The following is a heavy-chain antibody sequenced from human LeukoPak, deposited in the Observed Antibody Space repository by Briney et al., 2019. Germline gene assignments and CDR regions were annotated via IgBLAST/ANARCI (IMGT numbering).Heavy chain of an antibody. CDR3: SRQWLVLEFDP. CDR2: ISSSSSYI. J-gene: IGHJ5*02. D-gene: IGHD6-19*01. Sequence: GGTLRLSCAASGFTFSSYGMSWVRQAPGKGLEWVSSISSSSSYIYYADSVKGRFTISRDNAKNTLYLQMNSLRVEDTAVYYCSRQWLVLEFDPWGQGTLVTVSS. V-gene: IGHV3-21*01. CDR1: GFTFSSYG.